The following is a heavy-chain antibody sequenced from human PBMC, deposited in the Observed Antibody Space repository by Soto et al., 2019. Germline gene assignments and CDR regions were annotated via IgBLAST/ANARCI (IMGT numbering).Heavy chain of an antibody. CDR2: IIPILGIA. V-gene: IGHV1-69*10. Sequence: ASVKVSCKASGGTFSSYAISWVRQAPGQGLEWMGGIIPILGIANYAQKFQGRVTITADKSTSTAYMELSSLRSEDTAVYYGARDLLSGERQYYFDYWGQGTLVTVSS. D-gene: IGHD7-27*01. J-gene: IGHJ4*02. CDR1: GGTFSSYA. CDR3: ARDLLSGERQYYFDY.